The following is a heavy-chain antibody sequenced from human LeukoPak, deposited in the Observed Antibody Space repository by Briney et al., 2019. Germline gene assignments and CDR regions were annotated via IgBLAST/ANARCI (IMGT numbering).Heavy chain of an antibody. Sequence: PGGSLRLSCAASGFTFSSYSMNWVRQAPGKGLEWVSSISSSSSYIYYADSVKGRFTISRDNAKNSLYLQMNSLRAEDTAVYYCARASAPKTIVVVPAADDYWGQGTLVTVSS. CDR3: ARASAPKTIVVVPAADDY. CDR2: ISSSSSYI. V-gene: IGHV3-21*01. D-gene: IGHD2-2*01. J-gene: IGHJ4*02. CDR1: GFTFSSYS.